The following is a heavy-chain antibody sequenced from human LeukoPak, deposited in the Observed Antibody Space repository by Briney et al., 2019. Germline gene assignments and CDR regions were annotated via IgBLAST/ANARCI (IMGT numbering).Heavy chain of an antibody. CDR1: GGTFSSYA. D-gene: IGHD4-17*01. CDR3: ARGWIAIDYGEFDP. V-gene: IGHV1-69*04. J-gene: IGHJ5*02. Sequence: ASVKVSCKASGGTFSSYAISWVRQAPGQGLEWMGRIIPILGIANYAQKFQGRVTITADKSTSTAYMELSSLRSEGTAVYYCARGWIAIDYGEFDPWGQGTLVTVSS. CDR2: IIPILGIA.